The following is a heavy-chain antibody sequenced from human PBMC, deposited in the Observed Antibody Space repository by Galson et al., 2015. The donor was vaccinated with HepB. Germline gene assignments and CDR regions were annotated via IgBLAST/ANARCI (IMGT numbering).Heavy chain of an antibody. Sequence: SLRLSCAASGFTFSSYGMHWVRQAPGKGLEWVAVIWYDGSNKYYADSVKGRFTISRDNSKNTLYLQMNSLRAEDTAVYYCARDLAYYGSGSYYSPFDYWGQGTLVTVSS. CDR3: ARDLAYYGSGSYYSPFDY. D-gene: IGHD3-10*01. J-gene: IGHJ4*02. CDR2: IWYDGSNK. V-gene: IGHV3-33*01. CDR1: GFTFSSYG.